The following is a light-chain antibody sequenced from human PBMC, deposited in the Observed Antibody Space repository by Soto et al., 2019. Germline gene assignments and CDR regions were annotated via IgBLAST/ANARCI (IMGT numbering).Light chain of an antibody. CDR1: KSDIGVYDF. Sequence: QSALTQPPSASGSPGQSVTISCTGTKSDIGVYDFVSWYQHHPGKAPRLIIYEVVQRPSGVPDRFSGSKSGNTASLTVSGLQAADEAGYFCKSYAGSNTYVFGSGTRSPS. CDR3: KSYAGSNTYV. V-gene: IGLV2-8*01. J-gene: IGLJ1*01. CDR2: EVV.